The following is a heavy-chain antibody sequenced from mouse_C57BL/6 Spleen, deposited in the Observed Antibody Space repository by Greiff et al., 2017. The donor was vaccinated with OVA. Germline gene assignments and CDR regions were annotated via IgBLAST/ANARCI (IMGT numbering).Heavy chain of an antibody. Sequence: VQLQQSGPELVKPGASVKMSCKASGYTFTDYNMHWVKQSHGKSLEWIGYINPNNGGTSYNQKFKGKATLTVNKSSSTAYMELRSLTSEDSAVYYGARGEQLRLLFDYWGQGTTLTVSS. J-gene: IGHJ2*01. V-gene: IGHV1-22*01. CDR3: ARGEQLRLLFDY. CDR2: INPNNGGT. CDR1: GYTFTDYN. D-gene: IGHD3-2*02.